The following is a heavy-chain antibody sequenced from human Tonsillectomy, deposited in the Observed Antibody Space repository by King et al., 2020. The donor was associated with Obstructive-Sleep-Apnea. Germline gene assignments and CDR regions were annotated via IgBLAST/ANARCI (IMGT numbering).Heavy chain of an antibody. V-gene: IGHV4-4*02. D-gene: IGHD6-13*01. CDR3: ARVAASAGPPFDY. J-gene: IGHJ4*02. Sequence: QLQESGPGLVKPSGTLSLTCAISGGSISSSNWWSWVRQAPGKGPEWIGEIYHSGITRYNPSLKSRVTISVVKSKNHFSLKLSSVTAADTAVYYCARVAASAGPPFDYWGQGTLVTVSS. CDR2: IYHSGIT. CDR1: GGSISSSNW.